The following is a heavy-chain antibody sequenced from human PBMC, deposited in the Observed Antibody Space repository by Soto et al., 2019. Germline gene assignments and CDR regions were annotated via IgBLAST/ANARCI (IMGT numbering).Heavy chain of an antibody. Sequence: GGSLRLSCAASGFSFSYYGMNWVRQAPGKGLEWVSYISTSSSNIYYADSVKGRFTISRDNAKNSLSLQMNSLRAADTAVYYGARETSTGNYYMDVWGKGTKVTVSS. J-gene: IGHJ6*03. CDR3: ARETSTGNYYMDV. CDR1: GFSFSYYG. D-gene: IGHD2-2*01. CDR2: ISTSSSNI. V-gene: IGHV3-48*01.